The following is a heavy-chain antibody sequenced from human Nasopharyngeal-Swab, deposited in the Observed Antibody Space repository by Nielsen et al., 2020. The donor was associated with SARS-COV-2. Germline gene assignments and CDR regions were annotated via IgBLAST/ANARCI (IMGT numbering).Heavy chain of an antibody. CDR2: INTNTGNP. Sequence: WVRQASGQGLEWMGWINTNTGNPTYAQGFTGRFVFSLDTSVSTAYLQISSLKAEDTAVYYCARGKYYDILTGYYTDNWFDPWGQGTLVTVSS. CDR3: ARGKYYDILTGYYTDNWFDP. J-gene: IGHJ5*02. D-gene: IGHD3-9*01. V-gene: IGHV7-4-1*02.